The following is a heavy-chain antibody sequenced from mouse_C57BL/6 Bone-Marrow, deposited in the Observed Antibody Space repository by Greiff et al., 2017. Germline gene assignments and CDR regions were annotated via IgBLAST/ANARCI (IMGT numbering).Heavy chain of an antibody. Sequence: EVQVVESGGGLVQPKGSLKLSCAASGFSFNTYAMNWVRQAPGKGLEWVARIRSKSNNYATYYADSVKDRFTISRDDSESMLYLQMNNLKTEDTAMYYCVRPHYDYAYYYAMDYWGQGTSVTVSS. D-gene: IGHD2-4*01. CDR1: GFSFNTYA. J-gene: IGHJ4*01. CDR2: IRSKSNNYAT. V-gene: IGHV10-1*01. CDR3: VRPHYDYAYYYAMDY.